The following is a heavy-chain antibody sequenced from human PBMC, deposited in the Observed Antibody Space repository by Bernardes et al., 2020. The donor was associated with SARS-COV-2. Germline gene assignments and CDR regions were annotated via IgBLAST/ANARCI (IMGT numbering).Heavy chain of an antibody. J-gene: IGHJ4*02. CDR2: IIPIFGTA. CDR1: GGTFSSYA. V-gene: IGHV1-69*13. CDR3: VTGAWGYFFDH. D-gene: IGHD7-27*01. Sequence: SVKVSCKASGGTFSSYAISWVRQAPGQGLEWMGGIIPIFGTANYAQKFQGRVTITADESTSTAYMELSSLRSEDTAVYYCVTGAWGYFFDHWGQGTLVTVSS.